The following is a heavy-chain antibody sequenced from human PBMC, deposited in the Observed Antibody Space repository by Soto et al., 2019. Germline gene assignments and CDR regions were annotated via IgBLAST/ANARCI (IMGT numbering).Heavy chain of an antibody. CDR2: IKQDGSEK. Sequence: GGSLRLSCAASGFTFSSYWMSWVRQAPGKGLEWVANIKQDGSEKYYVDSVKGRFTISRDNAKNSLYLQMNSLRAEDTAVYYCAREEEYDSSSSCFDYWGQGTLVTVSS. V-gene: IGHV3-7*01. J-gene: IGHJ4*02. CDR1: GFTFSSYW. CDR3: AREEEYDSSSSCFDY. D-gene: IGHD2-2*01.